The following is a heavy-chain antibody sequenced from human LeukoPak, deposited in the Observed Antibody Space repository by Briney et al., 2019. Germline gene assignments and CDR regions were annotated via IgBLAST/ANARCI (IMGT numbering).Heavy chain of an antibody. V-gene: IGHV3-23*01. CDR3: AKDLLGSSAPRYYYYYGMDV. Sequence: PGGSLRLSCAASGFTFSSYAMSWVRHAPGKGLEWVSAISGSGGSTYYADSVKGRFTISRDNSKNTLYLQMNSLRAEDTAVYYCAKDLLGSSAPRYYYYYGMDVWGQGTTVTVSS. CDR1: GFTFSSYA. D-gene: IGHD6-19*01. CDR2: ISGSGGST. J-gene: IGHJ6*02.